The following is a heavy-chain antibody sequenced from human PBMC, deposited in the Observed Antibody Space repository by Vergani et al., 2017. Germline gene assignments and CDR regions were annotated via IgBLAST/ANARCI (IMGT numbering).Heavy chain of an antibody. J-gene: IGHJ5*02. Sequence: QVQLVESGGGVVQPGRSLRLSCAASGFTFNQYGMHWVRQAPGKGLEWVAVTWYAGNNKQYADSVKGRFTISRDDSNSNMYLQMNSLRDEDTGVYYCAIDLRLLYNRFDPWGQGTLVNVSS. CDR2: TWYAGNNK. CDR3: AIDLRLLYNRFDP. V-gene: IGHV3-33*01. D-gene: IGHD1-14*01. CDR1: GFTFNQYG.